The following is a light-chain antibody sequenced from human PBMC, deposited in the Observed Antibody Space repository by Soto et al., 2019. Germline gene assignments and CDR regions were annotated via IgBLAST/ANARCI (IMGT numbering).Light chain of an antibody. CDR3: QQYGSSLYT. Sequence: EIVLTQSPGTLSCSPGERATLSCRASQSVSSSYLAWYLQKPGQAPSLLIFETSSRATSIPDRFSGSGSGADFTLTISRLEPEAFAVYYCQQYGSSLYTFGQGTKLEI. J-gene: IGKJ2*01. CDR1: QSVSSSY. V-gene: IGKV3-20*01. CDR2: ETS.